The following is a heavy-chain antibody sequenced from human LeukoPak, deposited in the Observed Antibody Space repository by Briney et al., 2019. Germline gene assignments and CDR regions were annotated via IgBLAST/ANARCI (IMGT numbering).Heavy chain of an antibody. D-gene: IGHD6-19*01. CDR3: ARSPYSSGWYGRLDC. CDR2: INAGHGNT. Sequence: ASVKVSCKASGYTFTHYAIHWVRQAPGHSLEWMGWINAGHGNTKYSQEFQDRVTITSDTSASTAYMELSSLRSEDMAVYYCARSPYSSGWYGRLDCWGQGTLVTVSS. J-gene: IGHJ4*02. V-gene: IGHV1-3*03. CDR1: GYTFTHYA.